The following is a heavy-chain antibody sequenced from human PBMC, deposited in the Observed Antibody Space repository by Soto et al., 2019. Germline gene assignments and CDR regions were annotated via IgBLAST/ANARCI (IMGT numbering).Heavy chain of an antibody. Sequence: SETLSLPCTVSGVSISSSSHYWGWIRQPPGTGLEWIGTVYYSGTTYYNPSLKSRVTISVDTSKNQFSLKLSSVTAADTAVYCCARMYSSGWGAYYGMDVWGQGTTVTVSS. CDR3: ARMYSSGWGAYYGMDV. V-gene: IGHV4-39*01. D-gene: IGHD6-19*01. CDR2: VYYSGTT. CDR1: GVSISSSSHY. J-gene: IGHJ6*02.